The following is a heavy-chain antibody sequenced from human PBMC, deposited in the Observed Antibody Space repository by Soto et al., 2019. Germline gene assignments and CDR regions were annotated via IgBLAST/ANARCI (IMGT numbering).Heavy chain of an antibody. CDR2: ISAYNGNT. V-gene: IGHV1-18*01. CDR3: ARELAIAVAGTAFDY. D-gene: IGHD6-19*01. Sequence: ASVKVSCKASGYTFTSYGISWVRQAPGQGLEWMGWISAYNGNTNYAQKLQGRVTMTTDTSTSTAYMELRSLRSDDTAVYYCARELAIAVAGTAFDYWGRGTRVTVSS. CDR1: GYTFTSYG. J-gene: IGHJ4*02.